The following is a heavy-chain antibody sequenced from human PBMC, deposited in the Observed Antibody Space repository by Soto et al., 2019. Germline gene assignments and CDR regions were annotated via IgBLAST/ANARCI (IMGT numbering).Heavy chain of an antibody. CDR3: AISIPASVYDAFDI. Sequence: QVQLVQSGAEVKNPGSSVKVSCKASGGNFNSYRISWVRQAPGQGLEWMGRIIPIIGVANYAQKFQGRVTISADKSTSTAYMEVSSLRSEDTAVYYCAISIPASVYDAFDIWGQGTMVTVSS. CDR1: GGNFNSYR. CDR2: IIPIIGVA. J-gene: IGHJ3*02. D-gene: IGHD2-2*01. V-gene: IGHV1-69*02.